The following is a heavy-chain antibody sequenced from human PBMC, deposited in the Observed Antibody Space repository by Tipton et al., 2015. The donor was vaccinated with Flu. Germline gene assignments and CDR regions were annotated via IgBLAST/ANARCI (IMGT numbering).Heavy chain of an antibody. V-gene: IGHV4-31*03. CDR3: ARSTGAVGYFDL. D-gene: IGHD7-27*01. CDR2: IYYTGTS. Sequence: TLSLTRSVSGASISSGGYYWNWIRQRPGMGLEWIGDIYYTGTSFYNSSLKSRLTMSVDTSKNQVSLKLTSVTAADTAVYYCARSTGAVGYFDLWGRGTLVTVSS. CDR1: GASISSGGYY. J-gene: IGHJ2*01.